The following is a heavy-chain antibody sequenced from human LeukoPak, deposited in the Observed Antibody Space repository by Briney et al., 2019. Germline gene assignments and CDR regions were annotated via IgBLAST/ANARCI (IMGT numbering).Heavy chain of an antibody. D-gene: IGHD1-26*01. CDR3: ARGPAMGATYFER. V-gene: IGHV4-39*07. CDR2: IYYSGST. Sequence: SETLSLTCTVSGGSISSSSYYWGWIRQPPGKGLEWIGSIYYSGSTYYNPSLKSRVTISVDTSKNQFSLRLSSVTAADTAMYYCARGPAMGATYFERWGQGILVTVSS. J-gene: IGHJ4*02. CDR1: GGSISSSSYY.